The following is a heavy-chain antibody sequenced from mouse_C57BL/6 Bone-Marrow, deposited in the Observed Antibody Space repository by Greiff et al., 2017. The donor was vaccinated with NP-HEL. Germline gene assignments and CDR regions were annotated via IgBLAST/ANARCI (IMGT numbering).Heavy chain of an antibody. J-gene: IGHJ4*01. Sequence: VQLQQSGAELVRPGASVKLSCTASGFNIKDDYMHWVKQRPEQGLEWIGWIDPENGDTEYASKFQGKATITADTSSNTAYLQLSSLTSEDTAVYYCTRYDYDEDYWGQGTSVTVSS. CDR1: GFNIKDDY. D-gene: IGHD2-4*01. CDR2: IDPENGDT. CDR3: TRYDYDEDY. V-gene: IGHV14-4*01.